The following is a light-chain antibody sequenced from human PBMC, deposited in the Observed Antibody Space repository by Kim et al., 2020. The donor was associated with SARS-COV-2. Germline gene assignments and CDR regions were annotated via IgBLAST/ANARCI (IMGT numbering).Light chain of an antibody. Sequence: SASVGDRVTITCQATQDISNYLNWYQQKPGKAPKLLIHDASNLETGFPSRFSGGGSGTFFTFTISSLQPEDIATYYCQQYHDLPRTFGQGTKLEIK. CDR3: QQYHDLPRT. CDR2: DAS. V-gene: IGKV1-33*01. J-gene: IGKJ2*01. CDR1: QDISNY.